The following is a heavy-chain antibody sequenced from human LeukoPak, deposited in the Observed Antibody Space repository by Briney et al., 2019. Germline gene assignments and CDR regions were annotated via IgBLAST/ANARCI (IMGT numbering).Heavy chain of an antibody. CDR1: GFTVKSKY. J-gene: IGHJ3*01. Sequence: PGGSLRLSCAASGFTVKSKYMGGVRHALGKGLECVSLTHNDGSTYYAYSGQGRFIISRDNSENSLYLQMNSLRAEDTAVYYCATGKNDIGAAFDFWGQGTMVTVSS. V-gene: IGHV3-53*01. CDR3: ATGKNDIGAAFDF. CDR2: THNDGST. D-gene: IGHD1-1*01.